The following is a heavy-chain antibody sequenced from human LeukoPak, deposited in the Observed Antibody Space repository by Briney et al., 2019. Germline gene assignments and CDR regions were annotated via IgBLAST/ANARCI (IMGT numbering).Heavy chain of an antibody. Sequence: SETLSLTCTVSGGSIRSSYYYWGWIRQPPGKGLEWIGSIYHSGSTNYNPSLKSRVTISVDKSKNQFSLKLSSVTAADTAVYYCARDPTITVTTVSPYYYYGMDVWGQGTTVTVSS. J-gene: IGHJ6*02. CDR3: ARDPTITVTTVSPYYYYGMDV. CDR2: IYHSGST. CDR1: GGSIRSSYYY. D-gene: IGHD4-11*01. V-gene: IGHV4-39*07.